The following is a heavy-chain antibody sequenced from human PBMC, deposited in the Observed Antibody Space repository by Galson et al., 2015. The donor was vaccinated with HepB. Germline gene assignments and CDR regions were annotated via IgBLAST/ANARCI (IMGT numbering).Heavy chain of an antibody. Sequence: SLRLSCAASGLTFSSCWMTWVRQAPGKGLEWVADIKYDASEKNYVDSVKGRFTISRDNAKNSLYLQMNSLRAEDTAVYYCTNWNSRIDYWGQGTLVTVSS. V-gene: IGHV3-7*03. D-gene: IGHD1-7*01. CDR3: TNWNSRIDY. CDR2: IKYDASEK. CDR1: GLTFSSCW. J-gene: IGHJ4*02.